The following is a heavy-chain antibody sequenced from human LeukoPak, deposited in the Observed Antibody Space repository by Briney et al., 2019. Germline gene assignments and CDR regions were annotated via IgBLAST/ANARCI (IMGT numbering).Heavy chain of an antibody. CDR1: GFIFSNYA. V-gene: IGHV3-64*01. CDR2: ISSSGGNT. CDR3: AREERGLAIDY. D-gene: IGHD5-12*01. J-gene: IGHJ4*02. Sequence: GGSLRLSCAASGFIFSNYAMHWVRKAPGKGLEYVSAISSSGGNTYYASSVKGRFIISRDNSKNTLFLQMGSLRAEDMAVYYCAREERGLAIDYWGQGTLVTVSS.